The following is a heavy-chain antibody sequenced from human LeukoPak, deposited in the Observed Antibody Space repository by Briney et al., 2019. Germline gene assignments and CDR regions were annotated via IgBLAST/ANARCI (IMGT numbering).Heavy chain of an antibody. CDR1: GFIFTGYW. V-gene: IGHV5-51*01. D-gene: IGHD2-8*01. CDR3: ARATCVNGICYTLY. Sequence: GASLQISCQGSGFIFTGYWIVWVRQLPGKGLEWMGIIYPADSETTYSPSFQGQITISADGSSTTAHLQWSSLKASDTAIYYCARATCVNGICYTLYWGQGSLVTVSS. J-gene: IGHJ4*02. CDR2: IYPADSET.